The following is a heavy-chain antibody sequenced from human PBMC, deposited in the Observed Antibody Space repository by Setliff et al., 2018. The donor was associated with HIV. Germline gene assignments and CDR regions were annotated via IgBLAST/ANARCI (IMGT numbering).Heavy chain of an antibody. CDR1: GESFSGYY. CDR2: INHSGRT. CDR3: ARGAPSCNHGICHLFDY. D-gene: IGHD2-8*01. V-gene: IGHV4-34*01. J-gene: IGHJ4*01. Sequence: SETLSLTCAVYGESFSGYYWSWIRQPAGKGLEWLGEINHSGRTKYNPSLKSRASISADTSKNQFYLRLTSVTAADTAVYYCARGAPSCNHGICHLFDYWGHGNLVTVSS.